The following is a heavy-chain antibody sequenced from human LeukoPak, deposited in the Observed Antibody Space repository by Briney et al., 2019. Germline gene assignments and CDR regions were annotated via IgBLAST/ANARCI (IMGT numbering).Heavy chain of an antibody. Sequence: SVKVSCKASGGTFSSYAISWVRQAPGQGLEWMGGIIPIFGTANYAQKYQGRVTIARDTSARTAYMELSSLTSGDMGVFYCARGGPNSGGWTLDYWGQGTLVSVSS. J-gene: IGHJ4*02. CDR1: GGTFSSYA. D-gene: IGHD6-19*01. CDR3: ARGGPNSGGWTLDY. V-gene: IGHV1-69*05. CDR2: IIPIFGTA.